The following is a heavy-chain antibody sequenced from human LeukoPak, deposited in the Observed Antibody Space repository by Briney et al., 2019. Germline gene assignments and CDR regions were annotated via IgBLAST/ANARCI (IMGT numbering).Heavy chain of an antibody. CDR3: ARRKSGEGFFDY. V-gene: IGHV1-18*01. CDR2: ISTSSGST. J-gene: IGHJ4*02. D-gene: IGHD1-26*01. CDR1: GYTFTSYA. Sequence: GASVKVSCKASGYTFTSYAITWVRQAPGQGLEWVGWISTSSGSTNYAQKLQGRVTMTTDTSTSTAYMEVRSLRSDDTAVYYCARRKSGEGFFDYWGQGTLVTVSS.